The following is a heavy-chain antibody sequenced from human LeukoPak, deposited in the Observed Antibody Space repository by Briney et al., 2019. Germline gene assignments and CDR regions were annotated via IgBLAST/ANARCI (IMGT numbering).Heavy chain of an antibody. CDR2: IYYSGST. J-gene: IGHJ4*02. D-gene: IGHD4-17*01. CDR1: GGSISSGGYY. Sequence: SETLSLTCTVSGGSISSGGYYWSWIRQHPGKGLEWIGYIYYSGSTYYNPSLKSRVTISVDTSKNQFSLKLSSVTAADTAVYYCARTSVTRFDYWGQGTLVTVSS. CDR3: ARTSVTRFDY. V-gene: IGHV4-31*03.